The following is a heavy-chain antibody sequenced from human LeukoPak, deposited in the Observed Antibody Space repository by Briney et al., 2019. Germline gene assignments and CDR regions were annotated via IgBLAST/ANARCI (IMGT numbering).Heavy chain of an antibody. CDR3: ARGRMGPYGSGSYSTTFDY. CDR2: INHSGST. J-gene: IGHJ4*02. CDR1: GGSFSGCY. V-gene: IGHV4-34*01. D-gene: IGHD3-10*01. Sequence: PSETLSLTCAVYGGSFSGCYWSWIRQPPGKGLEWIGEINHSGSTNYNPSLKSRVTISVDTSKNQFSLKLSSVTAADTAVYYCARGRMGPYGSGSYSTTFDYWGQGTLVTVSS.